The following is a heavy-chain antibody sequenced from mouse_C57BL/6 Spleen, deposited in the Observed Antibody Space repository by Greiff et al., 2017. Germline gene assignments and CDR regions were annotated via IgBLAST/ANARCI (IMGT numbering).Heavy chain of an antibody. CDR2: ISSGGDYT. J-gene: IGHJ4*01. CDR1: GFTFSSYA. D-gene: IGHD2-5*01. Sequence: EVKLLESGAGLVKPGGSLKLSCAASGFTFSSYAMSWVRQTPEKRLEWVAYISSGGDYTYYADTVKGRFKSTRDNARNTLYLQMSRLKSEDTAMDSCTRDSNYGYYAMDYWGQGTSVTVSS. CDR3: TRDSNYGYYAMDY. V-gene: IGHV5-9-1*02.